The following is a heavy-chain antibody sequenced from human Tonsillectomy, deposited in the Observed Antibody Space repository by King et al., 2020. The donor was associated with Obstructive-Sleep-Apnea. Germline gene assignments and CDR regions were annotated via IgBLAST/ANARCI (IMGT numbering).Heavy chain of an antibody. CDR3: AREGERGFDP. J-gene: IGHJ5*02. V-gene: IGHV1-3*01. CDR1: GYTFTSYA. Sequence: QLVQSGAEVKKPGASVKVSCKASGYTFTSYAMHWVRQAPGQRLEWMGWSNAGNGNTKYSQKFQGRVTITRDTSASTAYMELSSLRSEDTAVYYCAREGERGFDPWGQGTLVTVSS. CDR2: SNAGNGNT. D-gene: IGHD1-1*01.